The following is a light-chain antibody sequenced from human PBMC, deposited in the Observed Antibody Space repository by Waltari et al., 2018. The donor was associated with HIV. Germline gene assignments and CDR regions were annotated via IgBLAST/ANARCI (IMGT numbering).Light chain of an antibody. J-gene: IGLJ2*01. Sequence: QSALTQPASVSGAPGQSITISCTGTSRDVGSYDYVSWYHQHPGKAPKLMIFEVSHRPSGVSDRFSGSKSGNTASLTISGLLADDEADYYCSSYTSTTTVIFGGGTKVTVL. CDR1: SRDVGSYDY. CDR2: EVS. V-gene: IGLV2-14*01. CDR3: SSYTSTTTVI.